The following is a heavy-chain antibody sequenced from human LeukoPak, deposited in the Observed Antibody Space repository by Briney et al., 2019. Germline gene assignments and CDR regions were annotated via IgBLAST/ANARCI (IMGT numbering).Heavy chain of an antibody. D-gene: IGHD4-17*01. CDR3: ARLGARQILEY. Sequence: GGSLRLSCAASEFTFSSYWMSWVRQAPGKGLEWVANIKQDGGEKYYLDSVRGRFTVSRDNAKNSLYLQMNSLRAEDTAVYYCARLGARQILEYWGQGTLVTVSS. CDR2: IKQDGGEK. V-gene: IGHV3-7*01. J-gene: IGHJ4*02. CDR1: EFTFSSYW.